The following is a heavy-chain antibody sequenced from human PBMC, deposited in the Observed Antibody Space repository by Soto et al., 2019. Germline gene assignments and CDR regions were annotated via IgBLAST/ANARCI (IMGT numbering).Heavy chain of an antibody. V-gene: IGHV1-18*01. CDR3: ARGGISHYYDSSGYCYNFDY. Sequence: GASVKVSCKASGYTFTSYGISWVRQAPGQGLEWMGWISAYNGNTNYAQKLQGRVTMTTDTSTSTAYKELRSLRSDDTAVYYCARGGISHYYDSSGYCYNFDYWGQGTLVTVSS. CDR1: GYTFTSYG. J-gene: IGHJ4*02. CDR2: ISAYNGNT. D-gene: IGHD3-22*01.